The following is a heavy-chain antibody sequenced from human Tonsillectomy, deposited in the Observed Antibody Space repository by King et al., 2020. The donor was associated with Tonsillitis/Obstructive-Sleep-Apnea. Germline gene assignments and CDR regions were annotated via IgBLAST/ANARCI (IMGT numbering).Heavy chain of an antibody. CDR2: IYPGNSDT. CDR3: ARKSGSSWFPNFYYMDV. J-gene: IGHJ6*03. Sequence: QLVQSGAEVKKPGESLKISCKGSGYAFTTYWIGWVRQMPGKGLEWMALIYPGNSDTRYSPSFEGQVTISADKSISTAYLQWSSLKASDTAMYYCARKSGSSWFPNFYYMDVWGKGTTVTVSS. V-gene: IGHV5-51*01. CDR1: GYAFTTYW. D-gene: IGHD6-13*01.